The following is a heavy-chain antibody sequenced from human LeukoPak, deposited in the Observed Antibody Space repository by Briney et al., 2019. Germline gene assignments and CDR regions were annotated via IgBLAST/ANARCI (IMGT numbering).Heavy chain of an antibody. CDR3: AREDSSGNFDY. Sequence: ASVKVSCKASGYTFTSYYMHWVRQAPGQGLEWMGIINPSGGSASYAQKFQGRVTMTRDTSTSTVYMKLSSLRSEDTAVYYCAREDSSGNFDYWGQGTLVTVSS. CDR2: INPSGGSA. CDR1: GYTFTSYY. V-gene: IGHV1-46*01. J-gene: IGHJ4*02. D-gene: IGHD3-22*01.